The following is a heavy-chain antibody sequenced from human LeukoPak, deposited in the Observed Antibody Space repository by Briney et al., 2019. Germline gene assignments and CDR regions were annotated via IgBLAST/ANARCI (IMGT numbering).Heavy chain of an antibody. CDR1: GFTFSSYSMN. CDR2: FYYSGNT. J-gene: IGHJ4*02. D-gene: IGHD6-19*01. V-gene: IGHV4-39*01. Sequence: PGGSLRLSCAASGFTFSSYSMNWVRQPPGKGLEWIGSFYYSGNTYYNPSLKSRVTISVDTSKNEFSLKLRSVTAADTAVYYCARTAGVAVAGSRQYFDYWGQGTLVTVSS. CDR3: ARTAGVAVAGSRQYFDY.